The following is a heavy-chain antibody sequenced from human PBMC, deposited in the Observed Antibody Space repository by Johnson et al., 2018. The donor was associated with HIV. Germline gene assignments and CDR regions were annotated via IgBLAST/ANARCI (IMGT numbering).Heavy chain of an antibody. V-gene: IGHV3-30*02. CDR1: GFTFSTYG. D-gene: IGHD5-24*01. J-gene: IGHJ3*02. CDR2: IRYAGSNI. CDR3: AKGPLEAYDAFDI. Sequence: QLVESGGGVVQPGGSLRLSCAASGFTFSTYGMHWVRQAPGKGLEWVTFIRYAGSNIYYADSVKGRFTISRDNSKNTLYLQMNSLRAEDTAVYYCAKGPLEAYDAFDIWGQGTMVTVSS.